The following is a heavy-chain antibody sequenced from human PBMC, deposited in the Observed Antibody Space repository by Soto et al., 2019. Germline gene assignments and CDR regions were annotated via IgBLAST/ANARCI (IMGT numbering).Heavy chain of an antibody. CDR1: GGSSSGYY. CDR3: ARAGWSFDY. J-gene: IGHJ4*02. CDR2: INHSGST. V-gene: IGHV4-34*01. Sequence: PSETLSLTCAVYGGSSSGYYWSWIRQPPGKGLEWIGEINHSGSTNYNPSLKSRVTISVDTSKNQFSLKLSSVTAADTAVYYCARAGWSFDYWGQGTLVTVSS.